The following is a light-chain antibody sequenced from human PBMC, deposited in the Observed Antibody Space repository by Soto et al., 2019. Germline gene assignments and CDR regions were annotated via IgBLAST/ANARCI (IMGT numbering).Light chain of an antibody. V-gene: IGLV1-47*01. CDR3: AAWDDSLSGRVV. CDR1: SSNIGSNY. CDR2: RNN. J-gene: IGLJ2*01. Sequence: QSVLTQPPSASGTPGQRVTISCSGSSSNIGSNYVYWYQQLPGTAPKLLIYRNNQRPSGVPHRFSGSKSGTSASLAISGLRSEDEADYYCAAWDDSLSGRVVFGGGTKVTVL.